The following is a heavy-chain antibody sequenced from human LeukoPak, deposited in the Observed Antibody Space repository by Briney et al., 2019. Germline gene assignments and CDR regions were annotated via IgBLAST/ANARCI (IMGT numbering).Heavy chain of an antibody. Sequence: GGSLRLSCEASGFSFSDYYMGWIRQAPGKGLEWVSHIINSESTIYYANSVKGRFTISRDNGKNSLYLQMNSLRVEDTAVYYCARVLVDGSGTYWYYFDDWGQGTLVTVSS. CDR2: IINSESTI. V-gene: IGHV3-11*01. D-gene: IGHD3-10*01. CDR1: GFSFSDYY. CDR3: ARVLVDGSGTYWYYFDD. J-gene: IGHJ4*02.